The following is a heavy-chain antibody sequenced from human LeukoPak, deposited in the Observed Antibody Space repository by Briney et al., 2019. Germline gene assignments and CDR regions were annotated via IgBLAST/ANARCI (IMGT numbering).Heavy chain of an antibody. V-gene: IGHV3-23*01. Sequence: PGGSLRLSCAASGFTFSSYAMTWVRQAPGKGLEWVSGISESGHSTNYADSVKGRCTMSRDNSKNTLYLQMNSLRAEDTAVYYCAKDASITGRSEAYDYWGQGTLVTVSS. CDR2: ISESGHST. CDR3: AKDASITGRSEAYDY. D-gene: IGHD2/OR15-2a*01. J-gene: IGHJ4*02. CDR1: GFTFSSYA.